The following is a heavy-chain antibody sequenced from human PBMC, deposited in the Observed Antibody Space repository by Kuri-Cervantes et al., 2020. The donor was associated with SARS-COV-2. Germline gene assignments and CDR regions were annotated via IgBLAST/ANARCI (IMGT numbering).Heavy chain of an antibody. CDR1: GYTFTDYY. D-gene: IGHD3-3*01. Sequence: ASVKVSCKDSGYTFTDYYMHWVRQAPGQGLEWMGWINPDSSGTDYAEKFQGRVTMTSDMSISTAYMELSRLRSDDTAVYYCTRALNDFWSGYYSSWYFDLWGRGTLVTVSS. V-gene: IGHV1-2*02. CDR2: INPDSSGT. CDR3: TRALNDFWSGYYSSWYFDL. J-gene: IGHJ2*01.